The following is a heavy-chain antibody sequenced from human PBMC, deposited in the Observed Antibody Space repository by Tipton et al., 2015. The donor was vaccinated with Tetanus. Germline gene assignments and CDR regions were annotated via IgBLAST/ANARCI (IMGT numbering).Heavy chain of an antibody. D-gene: IGHD5-12*01. CDR3: VRGRGLGAYSFGFEH. V-gene: IGHV4-39*07. CDR2: VSYSGST. Sequence: TLSLTCTVSGASISSNTYYWGWIRQPPGKGLEWIASVSYSGSTYYNPSLKSRVTLSLQRSKNQVSLKLISVTAADTAVYYCVRGRGLGAYSFGFEHWGQGALVTVSS. CDR1: GASISSNTYY. J-gene: IGHJ4*02.